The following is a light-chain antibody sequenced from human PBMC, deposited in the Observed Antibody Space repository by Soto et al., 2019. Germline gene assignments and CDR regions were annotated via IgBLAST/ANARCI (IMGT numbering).Light chain of an antibody. V-gene: IGKV3-20*01. CDR1: QSVTRNY. J-gene: IGKJ1*01. Sequence: ETVLTQSPGTLSLSPGERATLFCRASQSVTRNYVAWYQQKPGQAPRLLIYCASSRATGIPDRFSGSGSGTDFTLTISRLEPEDFAVYYCPQHGTSPHSWTVGQGTKVEI. CDR2: CAS. CDR3: PQHGTSPHSWT.